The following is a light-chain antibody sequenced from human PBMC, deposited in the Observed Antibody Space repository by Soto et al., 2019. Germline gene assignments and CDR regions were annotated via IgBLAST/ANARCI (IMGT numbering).Light chain of an antibody. V-gene: IGKV4-1*01. CDR1: QSLLYSSNNKNY. J-gene: IGKJ3*01. Sequence: DIVMTQSPDSLAVSLGERATINCKSSQSLLYSSNNKNYLAWYQQKPGQPPKLLIYWASTRESGVHDRFSGSGSETDFTLTISSLQAEDVAVYYCHQYNSWPRGTFGPGTKVEIK. CDR2: WAS. CDR3: HQYNSWPRGT.